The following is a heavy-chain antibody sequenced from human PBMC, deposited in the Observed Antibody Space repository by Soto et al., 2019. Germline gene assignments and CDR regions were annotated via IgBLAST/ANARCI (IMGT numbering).Heavy chain of an antibody. D-gene: IGHD4-4*01. J-gene: IGHJ5*02. V-gene: IGHV3-48*01. CDR2: IISSSSTI. Sequence: GGSLRLSWAASGFTFSSYSMNLVRQAPGKGLEWVSYIISSSSTIDYADSCKGRFTISRDNAKNSLYLKLNSLRAEDTAVYYCACNYVYQWWFDPWGQGTLVTVSS. CDR1: GFTFSSYS. CDR3: ACNYVYQWWFDP.